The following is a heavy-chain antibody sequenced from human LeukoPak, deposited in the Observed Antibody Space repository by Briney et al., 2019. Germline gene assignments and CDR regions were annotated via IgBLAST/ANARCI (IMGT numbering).Heavy chain of an antibody. V-gene: IGHV4-59*01. J-gene: IGHJ4*02. CDR2: MYNSGST. CDR1: GGSISGSY. CDR3: ARGIESYGDYGY. D-gene: IGHD4-17*01. Sequence: PSETLSLTCTVSGGSISGSYLSWIRQPPGKGLEWIAYMYNSGSTNYNPSLKSRVTISIDTSKNQFSLKLSSLTAADTAIYYCARGIESYGDYGYWGQGILVTVTS.